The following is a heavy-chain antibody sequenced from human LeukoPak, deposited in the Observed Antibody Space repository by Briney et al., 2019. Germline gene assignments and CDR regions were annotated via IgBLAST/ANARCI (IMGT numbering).Heavy chain of an antibody. V-gene: IGHV1-18*01. CDR3: ATDAIAKYSSSWSTPFDY. CDR1: GYTFIHYG. D-gene: IGHD6-13*01. J-gene: IGHJ4*02. Sequence: ASVKVSCKTSGYTFIHYGISWVRQAPGQGLEWMGWISAYNGNTNYAQKLQGRVTMTTDTSTSTAYMELRSLRSDDTAVYYCATDAIAKYSSSWSTPFDYWGQGTLVTVST. CDR2: ISAYNGNT.